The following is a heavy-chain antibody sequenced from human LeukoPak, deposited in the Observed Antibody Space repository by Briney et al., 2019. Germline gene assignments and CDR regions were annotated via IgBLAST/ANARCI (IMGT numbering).Heavy chain of an antibody. J-gene: IGHJ4*02. V-gene: IGHV4-30-4*01. D-gene: IGHD2-2*01. CDR3: AREVPAAPGFIDY. CDR1: GGSISSGDYY. Sequence: SQALSLTCTVSGGSISSGDYYWSWLRQPPGKRLEWIGYIYYSGSTYYNPSLKSRVTISVDTSKSQFSLKLSSVTAADTAVYYCAREVPAAPGFIDYWGQGTLVTVSS. CDR2: IYYSGST.